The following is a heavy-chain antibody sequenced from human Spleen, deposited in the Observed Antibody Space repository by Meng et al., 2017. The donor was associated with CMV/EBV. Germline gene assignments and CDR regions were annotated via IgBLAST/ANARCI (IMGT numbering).Heavy chain of an antibody. V-gene: IGHV3-30*02. CDR1: GFIFSSYA. Sequence: GGSLRLSCAAAGFIFSSYAMHWVRQAPGRGLEWVAFMRHDGSYEYYADPVKGRFTISRDNSKKTLYLQMDSLRPEDTAVYYCAKDAWGSRSADWKPFDTWGQGTLVTVSS. CDR2: MRHDGSYE. J-gene: IGHJ4*02. D-gene: IGHD1-1*01. CDR3: AKDAWGSRSADWKPFDT.